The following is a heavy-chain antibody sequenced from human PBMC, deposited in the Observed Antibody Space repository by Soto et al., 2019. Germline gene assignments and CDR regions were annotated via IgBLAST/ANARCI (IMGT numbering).Heavy chain of an antibody. CDR3: VQSRCGGDCLQSYSSHSYYGLDV. CDR2: IYWDDDK. Sequence: QITLKESGPTLVKHTQTLTLTCTFSGLSLSTTGLGVGWIRQPPGKALELLALIYWDDDKRYSPSLKSCLTLTKDTSKHQVVLTMTIMYPVDTATYYCVQSRCGGDCLQSYSSHSYYGLDVWGQGTTVTVSS. J-gene: IGHJ6*02. V-gene: IGHV2-5*02. CDR1: GLSLSTTGLG. D-gene: IGHD2-21*02.